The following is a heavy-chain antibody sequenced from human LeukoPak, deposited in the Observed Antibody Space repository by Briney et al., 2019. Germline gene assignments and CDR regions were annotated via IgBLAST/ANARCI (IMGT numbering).Heavy chain of an antibody. CDR2: INPNSGGT. CDR3: ARDPGSSYSTSWYDYYYMGV. V-gene: IGHV1-2*02. Sequence: GASVKVSCKASRYTFTGYYIHWVRQAPGQGLAWMGWINPNSGGTYYAQKFQGRVTMTRDTSISTAYMELSRLRSDDTAVYYCARDPGSSYSTSWYDYYYMGVWGKGTTVTISS. CDR1: RYTFTGYY. D-gene: IGHD2-2*01. J-gene: IGHJ6*03.